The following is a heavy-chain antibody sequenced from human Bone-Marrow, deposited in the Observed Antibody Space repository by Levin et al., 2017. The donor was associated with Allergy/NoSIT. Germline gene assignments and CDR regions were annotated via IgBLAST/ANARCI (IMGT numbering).Heavy chain of an antibody. Sequence: GESLKISCKASGYTFLGHYMHWMRQAPGQGLEWMGRIHGNSGATNFAPKFQTRVTLSRDTAIDTAYMELRSLTFDDTAMYYCARSRGSAPVDPWGQGTLVTVSS. CDR2: IHGNSGAT. D-gene: IGHD5-12*01. CDR3: ARSRGSAPVDP. CDR1: GYTFLGHY. J-gene: IGHJ5*02. V-gene: IGHV1-2*02.